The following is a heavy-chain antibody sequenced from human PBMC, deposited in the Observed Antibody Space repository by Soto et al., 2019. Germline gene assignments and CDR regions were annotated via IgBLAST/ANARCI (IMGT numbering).Heavy chain of an antibody. CDR1: GVSIGSHDW. CDR2: SHQSGNT. V-gene: IGHV4-4*02. CDR3: ATRDTGRVY. Sequence: QVQLQESGPGLVKPSGTLSLTCAVSGVSIGSHDWWTWVRQPPGMGLEWIGESHQSGNTNYNSSLESRVTISLDKSKNHFSLQLSSVTVVDTAVYYCATRDTGRVYWGQGALVTVSS. J-gene: IGHJ4*02. D-gene: IGHD5-18*01.